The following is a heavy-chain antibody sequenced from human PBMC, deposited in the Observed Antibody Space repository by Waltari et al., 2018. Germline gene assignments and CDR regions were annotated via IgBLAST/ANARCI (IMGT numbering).Heavy chain of an antibody. CDR2: IAAGGTI. V-gene: IGHV3-23*04. Sequence: VQLVESGGGLVQPGGSLRLSCAASGFTFNTYAMIWVRQAPGKGLEWVSAIAAGGTIYYAGSVKCRFTISRDNSKTTVYLQMNNLRTEDTALYYCARDASENYLRYFDPWGQGTLVTVSS. D-gene: IGHD1-26*01. CDR1: GFTFNTYA. J-gene: IGHJ5*02. CDR3: ARDASENYLRYFDP.